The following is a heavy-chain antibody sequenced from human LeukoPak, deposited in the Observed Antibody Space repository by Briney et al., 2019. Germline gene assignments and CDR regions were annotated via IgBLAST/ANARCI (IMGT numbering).Heavy chain of an antibody. CDR2: MYHSGST. J-gene: IGHJ4*02. V-gene: IGHV4-38-2*01. Sequence: SETLSLTCAASGYSISSGYYWGWVRQPPGKGLEWIGSMYHSGSTYHNPSLKSRVTISVDTSKNQFSLKLSSVTAADTAVYYCARGRIAVADLCYWGQGTLVTVSS. D-gene: IGHD6-19*01. CDR1: GYSISSGYY. CDR3: ARGRIAVADLCY.